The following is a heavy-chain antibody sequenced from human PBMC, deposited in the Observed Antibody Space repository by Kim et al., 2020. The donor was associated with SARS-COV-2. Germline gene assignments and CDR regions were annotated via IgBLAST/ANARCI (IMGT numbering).Heavy chain of an antibody. CDR3: ARGAYYYGSGSYYKPAYYYYYGMDV. Sequence: SETLSLTCAVYGGSFSGYYWSWIRQPPGKGLEWIGEINHSGSTNYNPSLKSRVTISVDTSKNQFSLKLSSVTAADTAVYYCARGAYYYGSGSYYKPAYYYYYGMDVWGQGTTVTVSS. V-gene: IGHV4-34*01. CDR2: INHSGST. CDR1: GGSFSGYY. J-gene: IGHJ6*02. D-gene: IGHD3-10*01.